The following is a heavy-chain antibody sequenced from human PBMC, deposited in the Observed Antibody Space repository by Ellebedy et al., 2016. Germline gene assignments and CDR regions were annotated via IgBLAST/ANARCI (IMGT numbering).Heavy chain of an antibody. CDR3: ARRVGLDF. V-gene: IGHV3-11*01. CDR1: GFTLSDYY. D-gene: IGHD1-26*01. J-gene: IGHJ4*02. Sequence: GGSLRLSCAASGFTLSDYYISWIRQAPGKGLEWISYISNTNSGSTIYYADSVKGRFTISRDNAKNSVFLEMNGLRAEDSAVYYCARRVGLDFWGQGTLVTVSS. CDR2: ISNTNSGSTI.